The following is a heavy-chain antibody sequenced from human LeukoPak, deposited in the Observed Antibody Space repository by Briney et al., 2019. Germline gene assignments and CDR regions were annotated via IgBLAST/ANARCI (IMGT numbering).Heavy chain of an antibody. CDR1: GFTFSSYG. CDR2: ISYDGSNK. D-gene: IGHD6-13*01. J-gene: IGHJ4*02. Sequence: GRSLRLSRAASGFTFSSYGMHWVRQAPGKGLEWVAVISYDGSNKYYADSVKGRFTISRDNSKNTLYLQMNSLRAEDTAVYYCAKVSYAAAAGEHDYWGQGTLVTVSS. CDR3: AKVSYAAAAGEHDY. V-gene: IGHV3-30*18.